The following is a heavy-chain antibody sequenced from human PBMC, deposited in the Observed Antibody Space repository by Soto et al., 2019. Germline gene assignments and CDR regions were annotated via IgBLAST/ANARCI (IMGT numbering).Heavy chain of an antibody. Sequence: QITLKESGPTVVKPTQTLTLTCTFSGFSLTTTGVGVGWIRQPPGKALEFLSLIYWDDDTRYSPSLKSRLTITKDRSKNQVVLTMTTMDPVDTATYYCARVGTALRTSFDSWGQGTLVTVSS. CDR1: GFSLTTTGVG. V-gene: IGHV2-5*02. CDR3: ARVGTALRTSFDS. D-gene: IGHD2-2*02. J-gene: IGHJ4*02. CDR2: IYWDDDT.